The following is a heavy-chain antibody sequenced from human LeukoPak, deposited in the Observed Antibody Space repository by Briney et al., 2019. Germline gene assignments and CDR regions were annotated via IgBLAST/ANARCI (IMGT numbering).Heavy chain of an antibody. D-gene: IGHD4-23*01. V-gene: IGHV3-20*04. CDR3: AKGWNGMDYGGGLDY. Sequence: PGGSLRLSCAASGFTFDDYGMSWVRQVPGKGLECVSGINWNGCGTAYADSVKGRFTISRDNAKNSLYLQMNSPRAEDTALYYCAKGWNGMDYGGGLDYWGQGTLVTVSS. CDR1: GFTFDDYG. J-gene: IGHJ4*02. CDR2: INWNGCGT.